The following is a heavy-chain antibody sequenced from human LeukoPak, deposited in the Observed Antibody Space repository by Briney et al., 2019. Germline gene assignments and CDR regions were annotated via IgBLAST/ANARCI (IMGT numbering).Heavy chain of an antibody. J-gene: IGHJ3*02. Sequence: SQTLSLTCTVSGGSISGGSYYWSWIRQRAGMGLECIGRIYTSGSTNYNPSLKSRVTISVDTSKNQFSLKLSSVTAADTAVYYCARLSSAWLLSNRNAFDIWGQGTMVTVSS. V-gene: IGHV4-61*02. CDR2: IYTSGST. CDR3: ARLSSAWLLSNRNAFDI. D-gene: IGHD6-6*01. CDR1: GGSISGGSYY.